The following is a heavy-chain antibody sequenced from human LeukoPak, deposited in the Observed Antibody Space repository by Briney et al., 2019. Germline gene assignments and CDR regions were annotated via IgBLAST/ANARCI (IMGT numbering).Heavy chain of an antibody. J-gene: IGHJ4*02. D-gene: IGHD3-3*01. CDR3: STNVLRFLEWLLPAGDY. V-gene: IGHV3-15*01. CDR2: IKSITDGGTT. Sequence: GGSLRLSCAASGFTFSNAWMNWVRQAPGKGLEWIGRIKSITDGGTTDYAAPVKGRFTISRDDSKNTLHLQMNSLKTEDTAVYYCSTNVLRFLEWLLPAGDYWGQGTLVTVSS. CDR1: GFTFSNAW.